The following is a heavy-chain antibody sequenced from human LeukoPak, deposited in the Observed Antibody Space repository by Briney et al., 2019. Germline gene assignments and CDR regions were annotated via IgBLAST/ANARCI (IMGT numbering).Heavy chain of an antibody. J-gene: IGHJ4*02. CDR3: AKGGLMITFGGVIAEYYFDY. CDR2: ISGSGGST. CDR1: GFTFSSYA. V-gene: IGHV3-23*01. Sequence: GGSLRLSCAASGFTFSSYAMSWVRQAPGKGLEWVSAISGSGGSTYYAGSVKGRFTISRDNSKNTLYLQMNSLRAEDTAVYYCAKGGLMITFGGVIAEYYFDYWGQGTLVTVSS. D-gene: IGHD3-16*02.